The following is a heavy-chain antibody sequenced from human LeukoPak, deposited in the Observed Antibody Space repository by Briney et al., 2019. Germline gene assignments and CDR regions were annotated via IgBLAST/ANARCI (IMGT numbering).Heavy chain of an antibody. V-gene: IGHV3-21*01. Sequence: GGSLRLSCAASGFTFSSYSMNWVRQAPGKELEWVSSISSSSSYIYYADSVKGRFTISRDNAKNSLYLQMNSLRAEDTAVYYCARGGVVWELQAYHGMDVWGQGTTVTVSS. CDR2: ISSSSSYI. D-gene: IGHD1-26*01. J-gene: IGHJ6*02. CDR3: ARGGVVWELQAYHGMDV. CDR1: GFTFSSYS.